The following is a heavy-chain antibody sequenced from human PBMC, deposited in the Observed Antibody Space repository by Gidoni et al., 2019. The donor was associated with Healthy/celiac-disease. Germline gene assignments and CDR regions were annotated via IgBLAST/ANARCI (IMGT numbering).Heavy chain of an antibody. J-gene: IGHJ3*02. V-gene: IGHV3-9*01. CDR3: AKDKGIVGARDAFDI. CDR1: GFIFVVYA. D-gene: IGHD1-26*01. CDR2: ISWNSGRI. Sequence: EVQLVESGGGLIRLGGSLRPSCGASGFIFVVYAMHWVRQAPGKGLEWVSGISWNSGRIGYADSVKGRFTISRDNAKSSLYLQMNSLRAEDTALYYCAKDKGIVGARDAFDIWGQGTMVTVSS.